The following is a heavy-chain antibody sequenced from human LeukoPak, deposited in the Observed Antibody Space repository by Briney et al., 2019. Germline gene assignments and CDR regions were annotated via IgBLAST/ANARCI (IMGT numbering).Heavy chain of an antibody. CDR3: ARERTGQYYYGSGKSARFQH. J-gene: IGHJ1*01. CDR2: ISASNGNT. Sequence: ASVKVSCKAFGYNFTVYYMHWVRQAPGQGLEWMGWISASNGNTNYAQKFQGRVTMTRDTSISTAYMELSRLRSDDTAVYYCARERTGQYYYGSGKSARFQHWGQGTLVTVSS. V-gene: IGHV1-2*02. CDR1: GYNFTVYY. D-gene: IGHD3-10*01.